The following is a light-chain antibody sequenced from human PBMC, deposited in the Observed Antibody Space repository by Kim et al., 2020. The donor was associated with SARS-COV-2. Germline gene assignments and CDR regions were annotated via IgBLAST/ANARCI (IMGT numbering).Light chain of an antibody. V-gene: IGKV1-5*01. J-gene: IGKJ3*01. Sequence: DFHMTQSPPTVSASVGDRVTITCRASKGISGWLAWYQQKPGTAPKLLIYHASSLQSGIPSRFSGSATGTEFTLTISSLQPDDLATYDCHHHGTFGLGTKVDIK. CDR1: KGISGW. CDR2: HAS. CDR3: HHHGT.